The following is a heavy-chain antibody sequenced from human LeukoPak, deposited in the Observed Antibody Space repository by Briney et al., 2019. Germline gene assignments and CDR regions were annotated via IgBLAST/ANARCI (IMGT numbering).Heavy chain of an antibody. Sequence: GGSLRLSCAASGFAFSNYAMSWVRQAPGKGLEWASGISGSGSSTYYPETVKGRFTVSRDNSKSTLYLQMNNLRAEDTAVYYCAKLAPSDYWGQGTLVIVSS. CDR2: ISGSGSST. CDR3: AKLAPSDY. V-gene: IGHV3-23*01. J-gene: IGHJ4*02. D-gene: IGHD3-3*02. CDR1: GFAFSNYA.